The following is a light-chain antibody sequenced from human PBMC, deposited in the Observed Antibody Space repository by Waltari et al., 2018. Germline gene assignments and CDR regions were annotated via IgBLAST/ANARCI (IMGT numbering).Light chain of an antibody. V-gene: IGLV3-27*01. Sequence: SYELTQSSSVSVSPGQTARITSSGDVLAKKHGRWFQQKPGQAPVVVIYKDSERPSGIPERFFGYSSGSTVTLTISGAQVEDEADYYCYSAADNNLVFGGGTKLTVL. CDR3: YSAADNNLV. CDR2: KDS. J-gene: IGLJ3*02. CDR1: VLAKKH.